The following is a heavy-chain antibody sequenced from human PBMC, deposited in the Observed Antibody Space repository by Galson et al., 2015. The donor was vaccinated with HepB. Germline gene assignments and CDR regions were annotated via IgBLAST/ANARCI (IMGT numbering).Heavy chain of an antibody. CDR2: IIPIFGTA. V-gene: IGHV1-69*13. D-gene: IGHD1-1*01. CDR1: GGTFSSYA. J-gene: IGHJ6*03. CDR3: AACKDDNDYYYYYMDV. Sequence: SVKVSCKASGGTFSSYAISWVRQAPGQGLEWTGGIIPIFGTANYAQKFQGRVTITADESTSTAYMELSSLRSEDTAVYYCAACKDDNDYYYYYMDVWGKGTTVTVSS.